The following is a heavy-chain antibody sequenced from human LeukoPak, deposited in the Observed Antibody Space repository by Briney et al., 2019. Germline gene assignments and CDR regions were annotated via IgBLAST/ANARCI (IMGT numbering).Heavy chain of an antibody. D-gene: IGHD6-6*01. J-gene: IGHJ6*03. Sequence: PGGSLRLSCAASGFTFSSYAMSWVRQAPGKGLEWVSAISGSGGSTYYADSVKGRFTISRDNSKNTLYLQMNSLRAEDTAVYYCAKCWGRSSSFHYYYYMDVWGKGTTVTVSS. CDR3: AKCWGRSSSFHYYYYMDV. CDR1: GFTFSSYA. V-gene: IGHV3-23*01. CDR2: ISGSGGST.